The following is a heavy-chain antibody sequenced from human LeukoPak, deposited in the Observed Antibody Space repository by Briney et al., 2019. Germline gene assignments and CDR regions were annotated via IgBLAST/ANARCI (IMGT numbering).Heavy chain of an antibody. V-gene: IGHV1-2*02. CDR3: ARSYIVVVPAAIPHFDY. Sequence: ASVKVSCKASGYTFTSYGISWVRQAPGQGLEWMGWINPNSGGTNYAQKFQGRVTMTRDTSISTAYMELSRLRSDDTAVYYCARSYIVVVPAAIPHFDYWGQGTLVTVSS. D-gene: IGHD2-2*02. CDR2: INPNSGGT. CDR1: GYTFTSYG. J-gene: IGHJ4*02.